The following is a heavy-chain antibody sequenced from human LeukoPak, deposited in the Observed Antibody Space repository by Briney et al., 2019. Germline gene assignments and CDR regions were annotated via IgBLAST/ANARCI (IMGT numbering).Heavy chain of an antibody. V-gene: IGHV4-59*01. CDR2: IYYSGST. J-gene: IGHJ3*02. CDR3: ARGEFGSSWYWEAFDI. D-gene: IGHD6-13*01. CDR1: DASIVSYY. Sequence: SETLSLTCSVSDASIVSYYWSWIRQPPGKGLEWIGYIYYSGSTNYNPSLKSRVTISVDTSKNQFSLKLSSVTAADTAVYYCARGEFGSSWYWEAFDIWGQGTMVTVSS.